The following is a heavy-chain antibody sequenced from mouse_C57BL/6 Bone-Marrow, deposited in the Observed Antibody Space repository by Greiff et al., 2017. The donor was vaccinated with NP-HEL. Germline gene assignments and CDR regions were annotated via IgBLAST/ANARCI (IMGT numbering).Heavy chain of an antibody. CDR1: GFSFNTYA. CDR2: IRSKSNNYAT. Sequence: EVKLVESGGGLVQPKGSLKLSCAASGFSFNTYAMNWVRQAPGKGLEWVARIRSKSNNYATYYADSVKDRFTISRDDSESMLYLQMNNLKTEDTAMYYCVRPYSNYEGFAYWGQGTLVTVSA. J-gene: IGHJ3*01. D-gene: IGHD2-5*01. CDR3: VRPYSNYEGFAY. V-gene: IGHV10-1*01.